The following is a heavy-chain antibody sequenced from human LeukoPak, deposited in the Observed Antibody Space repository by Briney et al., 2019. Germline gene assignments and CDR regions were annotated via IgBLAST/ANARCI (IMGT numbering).Heavy chain of an antibody. Sequence: GASVKVSCKASGYTFTSYDINWVRQATGLGLEWMGWMNPNSGNTGYAQKFQGRVTMTRNTSISTAYMELSSLRSEDTAVYYCATGQSYYDTPDYWGQGTLVTVSS. J-gene: IGHJ4*02. CDR3: ATGQSYYDTPDY. CDR1: GYTFTSYD. D-gene: IGHD3-22*01. CDR2: MNPNSGNT. V-gene: IGHV1-8*01.